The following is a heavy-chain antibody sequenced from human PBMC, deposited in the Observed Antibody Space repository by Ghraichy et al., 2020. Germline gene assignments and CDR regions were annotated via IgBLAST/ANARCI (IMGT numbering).Heavy chain of an antibody. J-gene: IGHJ3*02. CDR3: ARDVNRGDIVVVVGRNAFDI. D-gene: IGHD2-15*01. CDR1: GYTFTGYY. Sequence: ASVKVSCKASGYTFTGYYMHWVRQAPGQGLEWMGWMNPNSGGTNYAQKFQGRVTMTRDTSVSTAYMELSSLRSDDTAVYYCARDVNRGDIVVVVGRNAFDIWGQGTMVTVSS. CDR2: MNPNSGGT. V-gene: IGHV1-2*02.